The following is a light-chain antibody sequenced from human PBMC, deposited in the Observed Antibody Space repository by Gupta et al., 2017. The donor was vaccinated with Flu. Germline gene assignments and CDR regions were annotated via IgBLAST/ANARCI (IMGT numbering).Light chain of an antibody. J-gene: IGLJ2*01. CDR1: SSNIGAGYD. CDR2: GNS. CDR3: QSYDSSRSGVVV. Sequence: TISCTGSSSNIGAGYDVHWYQQLPGTAPNLLIYGNSNRHSGGPDRVSGSKSGTSAALAITGLQAEEEADYYCQSYDSSRSGVVVFGGGTKLTVL. V-gene: IGLV1-40*01.